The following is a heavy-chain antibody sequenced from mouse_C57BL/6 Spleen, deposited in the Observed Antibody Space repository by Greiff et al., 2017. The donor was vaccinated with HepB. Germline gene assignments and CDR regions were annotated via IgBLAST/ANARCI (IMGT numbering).Heavy chain of an antibody. J-gene: IGHJ2*01. CDR2: IYPGSGST. V-gene: IGHV1-55*01. CDR1: GYTFTSYW. Sequence: VKLMESGAELVKPGASVKMSCKASGYTFTSYWITWVKQRPGQGLEWIGDIYPGSGSTNYNEKFKSKATLTVDTSSSTAYMQLSSLTSEDSAVYYCARDYYGRLGYWGQGTTLTVSS. CDR3: ARDYYGRLGY. D-gene: IGHD1-1*01.